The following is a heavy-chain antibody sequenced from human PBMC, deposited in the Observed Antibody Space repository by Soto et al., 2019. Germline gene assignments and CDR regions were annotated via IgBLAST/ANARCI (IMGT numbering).Heavy chain of an antibody. J-gene: IGHJ4*02. CDR2: IIPIFGTA. V-gene: IGHV1-69*06. CDR3: ARESERDCSGGSCYSDFDY. Sequence: ASVKVSCKASGGTFSSYAISWVRQAPGQGLEWMGEIIPIFGTANYAQKFQGRVTITADKSTSTAYMELSSLRSEDTAVYYCARESERDCSGGSCYSDFDYWGQGTLVTVPS. CDR1: GGTFSSYA. D-gene: IGHD2-15*01.